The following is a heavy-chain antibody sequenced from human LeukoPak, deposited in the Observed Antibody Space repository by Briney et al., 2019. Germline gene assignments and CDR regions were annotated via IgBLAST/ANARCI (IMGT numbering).Heavy chain of an antibody. Sequence: PGGFLRLSCTASGFTFGDYAMSWVRQAPGKGLEWVGFIRSKAYGGTTEYAASVKGRFTISRDDSKSIAYVQMNSLKTEDTAVYYCTRDGSVRGVIITSFDYWGQGTLVTVSS. V-gene: IGHV3-49*04. J-gene: IGHJ4*02. CDR1: GFTFGDYA. D-gene: IGHD3-10*01. CDR2: IRSKAYGGTT. CDR3: TRDGSVRGVIITSFDY.